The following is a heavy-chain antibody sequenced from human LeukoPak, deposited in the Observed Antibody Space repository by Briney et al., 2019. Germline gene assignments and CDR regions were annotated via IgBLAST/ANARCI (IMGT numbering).Heavy chain of an antibody. D-gene: IGHD6-13*01. J-gene: IGHJ4*02. CDR1: GGSISSYY. Sequence: SETLSLTCTVSGGSISSYYWSWIRQPAGKGLEWIAYIYYSGTTNYNPSLKSRVTISLDTSKNQFSLKLSSVTAADTAVYYCARAPASRTFDYWGQGTLVTVSS. V-gene: IGHV4-59*01. CDR3: ARAPASRTFDY. CDR2: IYYSGTT.